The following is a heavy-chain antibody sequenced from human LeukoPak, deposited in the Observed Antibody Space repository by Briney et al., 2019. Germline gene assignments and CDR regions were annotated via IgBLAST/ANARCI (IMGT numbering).Heavy chain of an antibody. CDR3: ARGSGWSGDY. CDR1: GFTFSSYA. Sequence: GGSLRLSCAASGFTFSSYAMHWVRQAPGKGLEWVAVISYDGSNKYYADSVKGRFTISRDNADNSLYLQMNSLKIDDTAVYYCARGSGWSGDYWGQGSLVTVSS. D-gene: IGHD6-19*01. V-gene: IGHV3-30*04. CDR2: ISYDGSNK. J-gene: IGHJ4*02.